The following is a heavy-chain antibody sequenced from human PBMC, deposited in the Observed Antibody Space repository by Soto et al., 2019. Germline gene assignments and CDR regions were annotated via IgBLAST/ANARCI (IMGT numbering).Heavy chain of an antibody. D-gene: IGHD2-15*01. J-gene: IGHJ3*02. CDR2: IYSGGST. Sequence: EVQLVESGGGLVQPGGSLRLSCAASGFTVSSNYMSWVRQAPGKGLEWVSVIYSGGSTYYADSVKGRFTISRDNSKNTLYLQMNSLRAEDTAVYYCAREGCSGGSCFQSDAFDIWGQGTMVTVSS. CDR1: GFTVSSNY. CDR3: AREGCSGGSCFQSDAFDI. V-gene: IGHV3-66*01.